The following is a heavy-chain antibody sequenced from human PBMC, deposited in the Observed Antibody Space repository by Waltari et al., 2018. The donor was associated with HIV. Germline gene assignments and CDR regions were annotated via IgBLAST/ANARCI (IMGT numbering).Heavy chain of an antibody. CDR2: IYYTWST. CDR3: SRDRIQPDYYYYGWDV. V-gene: IGHV4-31*03. Sequence: QVQLQESGPGLVKPSQPLSLTCLVSGCSISSAGYYWNWIRPQPRKGLEWIGYIYYTWSTYYNPSLKSRVAISVEASKNQFSLKLSSVTAADTAVYYCSRDRIQPDYYYYGWDVWGQGTTVTVSS. CDR1: GCSISSAGYY. J-gene: IGHJ6*02. D-gene: IGHD2-15*01.